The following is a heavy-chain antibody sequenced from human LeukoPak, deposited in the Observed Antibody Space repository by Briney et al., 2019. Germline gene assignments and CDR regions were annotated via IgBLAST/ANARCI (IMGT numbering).Heavy chain of an antibody. CDR2: IKSDGSST. CDR1: GFTFSTYA. Sequence: PGGSLRLSCAASGFTFSTYAMTWVRQAPGKGLVWVSRIKSDGSSTTYADSVKGRFTISRDNAKNTLYLQMNSLRAEDTAVYYCARATLGYSSGWYDNWGQGTLVTVSS. D-gene: IGHD6-19*01. J-gene: IGHJ5*02. V-gene: IGHV3-74*01. CDR3: ARATLGYSSGWYDN.